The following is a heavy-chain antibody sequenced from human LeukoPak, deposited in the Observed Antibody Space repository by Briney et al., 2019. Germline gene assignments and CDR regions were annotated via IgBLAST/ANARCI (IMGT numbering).Heavy chain of an antibody. Sequence: SETLSLTCTVSGGFISNHYWSWIRQPPGKGLEWIGYIYYSGSTNYNPSLKSRVTISVDTSKNQFSLKLSSVTAADTAVYYCARNSVAMHDYWGQGTLVTVSS. CDR2: IYYSGST. J-gene: IGHJ4*02. V-gene: IGHV4-59*08. CDR3: ARNSVAMHDY. D-gene: IGHD2-21*01. CDR1: GGFISNHY.